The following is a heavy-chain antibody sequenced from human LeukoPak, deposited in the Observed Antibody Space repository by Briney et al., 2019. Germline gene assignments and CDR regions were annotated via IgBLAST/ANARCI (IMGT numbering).Heavy chain of an antibody. J-gene: IGHJ4*02. V-gene: IGHV1-2*02. CDR1: GYTFTGYY. CDR3: ARFIVSSKSSGSYYLSLDY. CDR2: INPNSGGT. D-gene: IGHD1-26*01. Sequence: GASVKVSCKASGYTFTGYYIHWVRQAPGQGLEWMGWINPNSGGTNYAQKFQGRVTMTRDTSISTAYMELSRLRSDDTAVYYCARFIVSSKSSGSYYLSLDYWGQGTLVTVSS.